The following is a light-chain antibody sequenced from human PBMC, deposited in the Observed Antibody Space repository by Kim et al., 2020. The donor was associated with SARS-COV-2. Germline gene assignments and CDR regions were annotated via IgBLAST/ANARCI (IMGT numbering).Light chain of an antibody. V-gene: IGKV3-20*01. J-gene: IGKJ1*01. CDR3: QQYDRSPRT. CDR1: QSVSNNY. CDR2: GAS. Sequence: PGERATLSCSASQSVSNNYVAWYQQKPGQAPSLLIYGASSRATGIPDRFSGTGSGTDFTLTISRLEPEDFAVYYCQQYDRSPRTFGQGTKVDIK.